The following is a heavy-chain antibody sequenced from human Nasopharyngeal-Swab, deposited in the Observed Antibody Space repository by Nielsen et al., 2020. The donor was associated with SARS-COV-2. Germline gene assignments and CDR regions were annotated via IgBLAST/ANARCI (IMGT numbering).Heavy chain of an antibody. V-gene: IGHV3-21*01. J-gene: IGHJ3*02. Sequence: GESLKISCAASGFTFSSYSMNWVRQAPGKGLEWVSSISSSSSYIYYADSVKGRLTISRDNAKNSLYLQMNSLRAEDTAVYYCARVMITFGGVIVILRNAFDIWGQGTMVTVSS. CDR1: GFTFSSYS. CDR2: ISSSSSYI. CDR3: ARVMITFGGVIVILRNAFDI. D-gene: IGHD3-16*02.